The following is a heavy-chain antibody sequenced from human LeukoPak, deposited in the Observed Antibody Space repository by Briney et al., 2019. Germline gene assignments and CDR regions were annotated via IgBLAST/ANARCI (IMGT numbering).Heavy chain of an antibody. V-gene: IGHV1-18*04. Sequence: ASVKVSCKASGYTFTGYYMHWVRQAPGQGLEWMGWISAYNGNTNYAQKLQGRVTMTTDTSTSTAYMELRSLRSDDTAVYYCARGVGLAHHYYYMDVWGKGTTVTISS. J-gene: IGHJ6*03. D-gene: IGHD1-26*01. CDR1: GYTFTGYY. CDR2: ISAYNGNT. CDR3: ARGVGLAHHYYYMDV.